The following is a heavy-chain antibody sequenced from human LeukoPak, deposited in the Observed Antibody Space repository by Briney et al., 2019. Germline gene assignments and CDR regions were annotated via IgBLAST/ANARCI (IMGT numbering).Heavy chain of an antibody. CDR3: ALRIVGATSGPGGDY. D-gene: IGHD1-26*01. CDR1: GGTFSSYA. Sequence: ASVKVSCKASGGTFSSYAISWVRQAPGQGLEWMGGIIPIFGTANYAQKFQGRVTITADESTSTAYMELSSLRSEDTAVYYCALRIVGATSGPGGDYWSQGTLVTVSS. CDR2: IIPIFGTA. V-gene: IGHV1-69*13. J-gene: IGHJ4*02.